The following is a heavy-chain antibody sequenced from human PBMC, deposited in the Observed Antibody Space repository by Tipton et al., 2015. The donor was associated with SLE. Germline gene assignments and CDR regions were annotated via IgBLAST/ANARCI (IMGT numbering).Heavy chain of an antibody. CDR2: IYISGSGST. Sequence: LRLSCTVSGASVSNYYWSWIRQPAGKGMEWFGRIYISGSGSTNYNPSLQSRVIISVDTSKSQFSLKLSSVTAADTAVYYCAGETYYSDSSDVNAFDIWGQGTMVTVSS. D-gene: IGHD3-22*01. V-gene: IGHV4-4*07. J-gene: IGHJ3*02. CDR1: GASVSNYY. CDR3: AGETYYSDSSDVNAFDI.